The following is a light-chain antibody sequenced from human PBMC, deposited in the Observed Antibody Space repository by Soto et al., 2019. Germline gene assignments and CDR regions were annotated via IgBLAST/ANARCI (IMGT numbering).Light chain of an antibody. CDR1: QGVNAW. Sequence: DPQMTQSPSSVSASVGDRVTITCRASQGVNAWLAWYQKTPGKPPELLIYEASTLHSGVPSRFSGSGSVTDFTLTISSLQPEDFATYYCQQANSFPLTFGGGTKVEVQ. CDR3: QQANSFPLT. J-gene: IGKJ4*01. CDR2: EAS. V-gene: IGKV1-12*01.